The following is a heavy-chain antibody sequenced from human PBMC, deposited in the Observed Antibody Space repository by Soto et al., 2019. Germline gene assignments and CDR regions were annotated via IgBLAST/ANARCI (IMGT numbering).Heavy chain of an antibody. Sequence: KVSCKASGGTFSSYAISWVRQAPGQGLEWMGGIIPIFGTANYAQKFQGRVTITADKSTSTAYMELSSLRSEDTAVYYCARDYYDSSGYFEIWYYFDYWGQGTLVTVSS. CDR1: GGTFSSYA. J-gene: IGHJ4*02. CDR3: ARDYYDSSGYFEIWYYFDY. CDR2: IIPIFGTA. D-gene: IGHD3-22*01. V-gene: IGHV1-69*06.